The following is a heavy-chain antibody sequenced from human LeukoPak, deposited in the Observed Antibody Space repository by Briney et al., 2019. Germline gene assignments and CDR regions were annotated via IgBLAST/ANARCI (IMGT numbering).Heavy chain of an antibody. CDR3: ARNPPFGVRGMVGYYYYGMDV. V-gene: IGHV4-34*01. J-gene: IGHJ6*02. CDR2: INHSGST. D-gene: IGHD3-10*01. Sequence: SETLSLTCAVYGGSFSGYYWSWIRQPPGKGLEWIGEINHSGSTNYNPSLKSRVAISVDTSKNQFSLKLSSVTAADTAVYYCARNPPFGVRGMVGYYYYGMDVWGQGTTVTVSS. CDR1: GGSFSGYY.